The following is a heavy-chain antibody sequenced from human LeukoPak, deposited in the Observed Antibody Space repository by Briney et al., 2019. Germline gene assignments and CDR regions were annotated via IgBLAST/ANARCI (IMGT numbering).Heavy chain of an antibody. J-gene: IGHJ5*02. D-gene: IGHD3-10*01. Sequence: ASVKVSCKASGYTFSRYGISWVRQAPGQGLEWMGWISGYNGHTKYAQKVQGRVTMSTDTSTSTVYMELRSLRSEDTAVYYCARDSPTYYYGSGSLNWFDPWGQGTLVTVSS. CDR2: ISGYNGHT. CDR1: GYTFSRYG. CDR3: ARDSPTYYYGSGSLNWFDP. V-gene: IGHV1-18*01.